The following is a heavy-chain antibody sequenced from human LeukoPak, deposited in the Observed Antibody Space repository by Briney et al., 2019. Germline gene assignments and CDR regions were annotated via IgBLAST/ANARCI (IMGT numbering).Heavy chain of an antibody. J-gene: IGHJ4*02. V-gene: IGHV1-69*04. CDR3: ARDSSGWYVY. D-gene: IGHD6-19*01. CDR1: GGTFISYA. CDR2: IIPILGIA. Sequence: ASVKVSCKASGGTFISYAISWVRQAPGQGLEWMGRIIPILGIANYAQKFQGRVTITADKSTSTAYMELSSLRSEDTAVYYCARDSSGWYVYWGQGTLVTVSS.